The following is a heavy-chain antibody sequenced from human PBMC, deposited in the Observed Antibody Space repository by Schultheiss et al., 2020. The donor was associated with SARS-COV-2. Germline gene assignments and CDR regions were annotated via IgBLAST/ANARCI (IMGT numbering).Heavy chain of an antibody. Sequence: SQTLSLTCAVYGGSFSGYYWSWIRQPPGKGLEWIGEINHSGSTNYNPFLKSRVTISVDTSKNQFSLKLSSVTAADTAVYYCARGWYSSGYYDYWGQGTLVTVSS. D-gene: IGHD3-22*01. V-gene: IGHV4-34*01. CDR2: INHSGST. CDR1: GGSFSGYY. J-gene: IGHJ4*02. CDR3: ARGWYSSGYYDY.